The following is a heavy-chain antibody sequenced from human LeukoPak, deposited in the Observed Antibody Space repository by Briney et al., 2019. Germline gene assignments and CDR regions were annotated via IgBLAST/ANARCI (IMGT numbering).Heavy chain of an antibody. J-gene: IGHJ4*02. CDR3: ARDLGDWYTSGFDD. Sequence: PGGSLRLSCAGPGFTFRNYEMSWVRQAPGKGLEWVSHISRDGSTVYYRDSVKDRFTISRDNVKNSLYLQMNSLRVEDTGVYYCARDLGDWYTSGFDDWGQGSLVIVSS. CDR1: GFTFRNYE. V-gene: IGHV3-48*03. CDR2: ISRDGSTV. D-gene: IGHD3-10*01.